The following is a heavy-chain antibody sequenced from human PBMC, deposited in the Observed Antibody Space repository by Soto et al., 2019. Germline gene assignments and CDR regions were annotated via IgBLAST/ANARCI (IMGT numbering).Heavy chain of an antibody. CDR2: IGIGSSTT. V-gene: IGHV3-48*01. Sequence: EVDLVESGGGLVQSGGSLRLSCAASGFTFRNYRMYWVRQAPGKGLEWVSYIGIGSSTTYYADSVKGRFTISRDNAKNSLYLQMNSLRAEDTAVYYCARDQLYYNDISGRPLNAFDVWGQRTMVTVSS. CDR1: GFTFRNYR. CDR3: ARDQLYYNDISGRPLNAFDV. D-gene: IGHD3-22*01. J-gene: IGHJ3*01.